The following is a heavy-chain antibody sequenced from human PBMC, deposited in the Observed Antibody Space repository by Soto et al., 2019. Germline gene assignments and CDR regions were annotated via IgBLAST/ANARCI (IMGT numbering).Heavy chain of an antibody. CDR3: VNDHLIYCSGGSCYFGLFDY. V-gene: IGHV3-30*18. D-gene: IGHD2-15*01. Sequence: HPGGSLRLSCAASGFTFSSYGMHWVRQAPGKGLEWVAVISYDGSNKYYADSVKGRFTISRDNSKNTLYLQMNSLRAEDTAVYYCVNDHLIYCSGGSCYFGLFDYWGQGTLVTVSS. CDR1: GFTFSSYG. CDR2: ISYDGSNK. J-gene: IGHJ4*02.